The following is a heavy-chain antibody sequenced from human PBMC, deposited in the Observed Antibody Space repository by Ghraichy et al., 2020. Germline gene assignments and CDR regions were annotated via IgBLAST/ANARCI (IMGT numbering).Heavy chain of an antibody. CDR1: GFTFSSYS. J-gene: IGHJ4*02. Sequence: GGSLRLSCAASGFTFSSYSMHWVRQAPGKGLEWVSVINSNSGTIYYADSVKGRFTISRDNSRNTLYLQMNSLRAEDTAVYYCATRTPCSGNTCYGIGYWGQGTLVTVSS. D-gene: IGHD2-15*01. CDR2: INSNSGTI. V-gene: IGHV3-23*01. CDR3: ATRTPCSGNTCYGIGY.